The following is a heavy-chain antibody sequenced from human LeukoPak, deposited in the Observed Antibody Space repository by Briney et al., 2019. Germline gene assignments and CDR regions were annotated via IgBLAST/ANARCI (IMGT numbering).Heavy chain of an antibody. V-gene: IGHV3-15*01. CDR1: GFTFGNAW. CDR2: IKSKTDGGTT. J-gene: IGHJ5*02. Sequence: GGSLRLSCAASGFTFGNAWMSWVRQAPGKGLEWVGRIKSKTDGGTTDYAAPVKGRFTISRDDSKNTLYLQMNSLKTEDTAVYYCTTRYCSSTSCSGEGWFDPWGQGTLVTVSS. CDR3: TTRYCSSTSCSGEGWFDP. D-gene: IGHD2-2*01.